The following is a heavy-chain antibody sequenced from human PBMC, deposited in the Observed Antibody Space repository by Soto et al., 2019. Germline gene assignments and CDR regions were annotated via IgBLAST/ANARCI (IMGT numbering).Heavy chain of an antibody. CDR1: GGSFSGYY. J-gene: IGHJ6*03. Sequence: SETLSLTCAVYGGSFSGYYWSWIRQPPGKGLEWIGEINHSGSTNYNPSLKSRVTISVDTSKNQFSLKLSSVTAADTAVYYCARLPYDFNYYYYMDVWGKGTTVTVSS. D-gene: IGHD3-3*01. V-gene: IGHV4-34*01. CDR3: ARLPYDFNYYYYMDV. CDR2: INHSGST.